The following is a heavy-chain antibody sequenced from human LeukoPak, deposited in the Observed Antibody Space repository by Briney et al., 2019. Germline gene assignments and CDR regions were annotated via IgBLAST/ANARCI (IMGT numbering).Heavy chain of an antibody. V-gene: IGHV1-69*06. CDR1: GGTVTTYA. CDR3: ARSHSSSSGHDAFNI. D-gene: IGHD6-6*01. Sequence: SVKVSCKTSGGTVTTYAISWVRQAPGQGLEWMGGIIPIFDTPDHAQRFQGRVTITADRSTGTVYLELSSLRSEDTAVYYCARSHSSSSGHDAFNIWGQGTLVTVFS. J-gene: IGHJ3*02. CDR2: IIPIFDTP.